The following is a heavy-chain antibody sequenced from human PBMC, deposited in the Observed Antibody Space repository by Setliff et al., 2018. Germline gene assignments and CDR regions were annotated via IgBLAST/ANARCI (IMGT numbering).Heavy chain of an antibody. Sequence: PSETLSLTCAVSSLSVSGGYFWGWIRQPPGKGLEWIGCLYHGGTTHYNPSLKSRVTISLDASKNGFSLKLSSVTAADTAVYYCARVPALGGMVGTHGIDYWGQGTLVTVSS. CDR3: ARVPALGGMVGTHGIDY. D-gene: IGHD1-26*01. CDR2: LYHGGTT. V-gene: IGHV4-38-2*01. J-gene: IGHJ4*02. CDR1: SLSVSGGYF.